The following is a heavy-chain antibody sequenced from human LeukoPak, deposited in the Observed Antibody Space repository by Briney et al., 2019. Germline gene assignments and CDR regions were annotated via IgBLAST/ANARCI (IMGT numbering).Heavy chain of an antibody. D-gene: IGHD6-13*01. CDR1: GFTFDDYA. V-gene: IGHV3-43*02. J-gene: IGHJ4*02. CDR3: AKGDSSSWYEPIDY. Sequence: PGGSLRLSCAASGFTFDDYAMHWVRQAPGKGLEWVSLISGDGGSTYYADSVKGRFTISRDNSKNSLYLQMNSLRTGDTALYYCAKGDSSSWYEPIDYWGQGTLVTVSS. CDR2: ISGDGGST.